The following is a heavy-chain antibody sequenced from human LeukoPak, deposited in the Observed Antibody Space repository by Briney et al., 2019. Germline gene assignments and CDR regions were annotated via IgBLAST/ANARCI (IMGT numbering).Heavy chain of an antibody. V-gene: IGHV4-38-2*02. J-gene: IGHJ1*01. D-gene: IGHD1-26*01. CDR1: NYSIRDGYY. CDR2: VFRSGNT. CDR3: ARQVGATLRYFHL. Sequence: SETLSLTCTVSNYSIRDGYYWAWARQTPGKGLEWIGSVFRSGNTYYNPSLRGRISISVDTSRNQFSLKLHSVTVADAAVYYCARQVGATLRYFHLWGQGTLVTVSS.